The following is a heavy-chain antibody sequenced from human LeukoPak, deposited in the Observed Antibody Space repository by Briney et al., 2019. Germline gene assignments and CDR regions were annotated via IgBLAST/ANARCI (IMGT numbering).Heavy chain of an antibody. Sequence: SETLSLTCTVSGGSISSYYWSWIRQPAGKGLEWIGRIYTSVSTNYNPSLKSRVTMSVDTSKNQFSLKLSSVTAADTAVYYCARSIAVAGKVNYFDYWGQGTLVTVSS. J-gene: IGHJ4*02. CDR3: ARSIAVAGKVNYFDY. CDR2: IYTSVST. D-gene: IGHD6-19*01. V-gene: IGHV4-4*07. CDR1: GGSISSYY.